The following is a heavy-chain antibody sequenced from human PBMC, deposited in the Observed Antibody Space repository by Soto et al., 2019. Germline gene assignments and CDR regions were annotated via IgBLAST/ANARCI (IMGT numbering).Heavy chain of an antibody. CDR1: GGSFSGYY. D-gene: IGHD3-10*01. CDR2: INHSGSA. Sequence: QVQLQQWGAGLLKPSETLSLTCAVYGGSFSGYYWSWIRQPPGKGLERIGEINHSGSANYNPTLKSRVSISVDTSKNQLSLQLSSVTAADTSVYYCAKGPQGGYYDAGSFYDGGHWGQGTLVTVSS. CDR3: AKGPQGGYYDAGSFYDGGH. J-gene: IGHJ1*01. V-gene: IGHV4-34*01.